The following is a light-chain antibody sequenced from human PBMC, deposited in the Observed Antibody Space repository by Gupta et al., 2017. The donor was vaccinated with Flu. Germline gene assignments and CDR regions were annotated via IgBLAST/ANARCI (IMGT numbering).Light chain of an antibody. CDR2: VNN. CDR3: DSWDDSLSGKVV. Sequence: SGLTQPPSASGTPGQRVSISCSGSSSTIGSNAVHWYQHLPGTAPKLLIYVNNKRPSGATARFSGSKSGTSAALAISGLPAADEGAYYCDSWDDSLSGKVVFGGRTKLTVL. V-gene: IGLV1-44*01. J-gene: IGLJ2*01. CDR1: SSTIGSNA.